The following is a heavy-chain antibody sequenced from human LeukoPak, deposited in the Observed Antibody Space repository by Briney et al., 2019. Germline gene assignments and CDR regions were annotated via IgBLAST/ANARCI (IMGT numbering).Heavy chain of an antibody. J-gene: IGHJ4*02. Sequence: SETLSLTCTVSGGSISSYYWSWIRQPPGKGLEWIGYIYYSGSTNYNPSLKSRVPISVDTSKNQFSLKLSSVTAADTAVHYCAGSYYYDSSSIDYWGQGTLVTVSS. V-gene: IGHV4-59*01. CDR2: IYYSGST. CDR1: GGSISSYY. CDR3: AGSYYYDSSSIDY. D-gene: IGHD3-22*01.